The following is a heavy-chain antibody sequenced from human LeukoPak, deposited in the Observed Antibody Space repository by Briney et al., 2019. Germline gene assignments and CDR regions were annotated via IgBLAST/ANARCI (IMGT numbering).Heavy chain of an antibody. D-gene: IGHD3-3*01. J-gene: IGHJ6*02. CDR2: ISAYNGNT. CDR1: GYTFTSYG. V-gene: IGHV1-18*01. Sequence: SVKVSCKASGYTFTSYGISWVRQAPGQGLEWMGWISAYNGNTNYAQKLQGRVTMTTDTSTSTAYMELRSLRSDDTAVYYCARDQRFLEWYRGLDVWGQGTTVTVSS. CDR3: ARDQRFLEWYRGLDV.